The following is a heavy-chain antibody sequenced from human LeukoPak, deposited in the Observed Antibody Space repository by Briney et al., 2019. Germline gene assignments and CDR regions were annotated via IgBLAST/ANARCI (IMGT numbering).Heavy chain of an antibody. CDR2: IYYSEST. CDR1: GGSISSSSYY. J-gene: IGHJ3*02. V-gene: IGHV4-39*01. Sequence: SETLSLTCTVSGGSISSSSYYWGWIRQPPGRGLEWIGCIYYSESTYYNPSLKSRVTISVDTSKNQFSVNLSSVTAADTAVYYCARRESYYDTLNGYHGAFDIWGRGTMVTVSS. D-gene: IGHD3-9*01. CDR3: ARRESYYDTLNGYHGAFDI.